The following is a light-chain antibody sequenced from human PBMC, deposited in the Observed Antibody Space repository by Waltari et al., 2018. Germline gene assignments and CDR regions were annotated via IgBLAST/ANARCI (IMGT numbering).Light chain of an antibody. CDR3: SSYTSSSVVV. Sequence: QSALTQPASVSGSPGQSITISCTGTSSDVGGYNYVSWYQQHPGKAPKLMIYEFSNRPSGVSKRFSGSKSGNTASLTISGLQAEDEADYYCSSYTSSSVVVFGGGTKLTVL. CDR2: EFS. V-gene: IGLV2-14*01. CDR1: SSDVGGYNY. J-gene: IGLJ2*01.